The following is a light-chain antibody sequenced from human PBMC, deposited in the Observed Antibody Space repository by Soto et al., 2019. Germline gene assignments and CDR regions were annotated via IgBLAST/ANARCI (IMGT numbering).Light chain of an antibody. V-gene: IGKV3-20*01. CDR2: GAS. Sequence: EVVLTQPPGTLSLSPGERATLSCRATQSVASGYFAWYQQKPGQAPRLLIYGASTRATGIPDRFSGSGSGTDFTLTISRLEPEDSAVYFCQHYGTSRTFGQGTKVEIK. CDR1: QSVASGY. J-gene: IGKJ1*01. CDR3: QHYGTSRT.